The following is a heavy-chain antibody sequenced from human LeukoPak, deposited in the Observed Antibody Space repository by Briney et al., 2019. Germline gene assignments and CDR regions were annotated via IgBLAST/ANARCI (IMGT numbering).Heavy chain of an antibody. CDR2: IGGSGSRT. CDR1: GFTFSSCA. D-gene: IGHD6-25*01. Sequence: GVSLRLSCAASGFTFSSCAVSWVRQAPGKGREWVSAIGGSGSRTWYADSVKGRYTISRDNSKNTLYMHMNSLRAEDTAVYYCAKDRGPRQGLDYWGQGTLVTVSS. J-gene: IGHJ4*02. CDR3: AKDRGPRQGLDY. V-gene: IGHV3-23*01.